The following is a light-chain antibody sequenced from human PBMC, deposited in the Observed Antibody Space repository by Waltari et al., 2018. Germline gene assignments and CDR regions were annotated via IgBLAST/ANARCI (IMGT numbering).Light chain of an antibody. CDR3: GTWDSSLSVVYV. CDR2: DNN. CDR1: SSNIGNNY. Sequence: QSVLTQPPSVSAAPGQKVTISCSGSSSNIGNNYVSWYQQPPGTAPKLLICDNNKRPSGIPDRFSGSKSGTSATLGITGLQTGDEADYYCGTWDSSLSVVYVFGPGTKVTVL. J-gene: IGLJ1*01. V-gene: IGLV1-51*01.